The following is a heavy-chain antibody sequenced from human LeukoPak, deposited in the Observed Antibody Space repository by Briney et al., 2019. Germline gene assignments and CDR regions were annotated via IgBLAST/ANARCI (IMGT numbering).Heavy chain of an antibody. J-gene: IGHJ4*02. D-gene: IGHD3-22*01. Sequence: ASVKVSCKASGYTFTGYYMHWVRQAPGQGLGWIGLINPNSGGTNYAQKFQGRVTMTRDTPISTAYMELSRVRSDDTAVYYGARDYYDSSGLGLNGIDYWGQGTLVTVSS. V-gene: IGHV1-2*02. CDR2: INPNSGGT. CDR1: GYTFTGYY. CDR3: ARDYYDSSGLGLNGIDY.